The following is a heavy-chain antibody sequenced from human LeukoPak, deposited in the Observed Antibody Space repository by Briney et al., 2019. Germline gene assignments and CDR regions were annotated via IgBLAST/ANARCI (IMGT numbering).Heavy chain of an antibody. J-gene: IGHJ3*02. Sequence: KPSETLSLTCTVSGGSISSGSYYWSWIRQPAGKGLEWIGRIYTSGSTNYNPSLKSRVTISVDTSKNQFSLKLSSVTAADTAVYYCARRVRYFWSGYHDAFDIWGQGTMVTVSS. CDR2: IYTSGST. D-gene: IGHD3-3*01. CDR3: ARRVRYFWSGYHDAFDI. V-gene: IGHV4-61*02. CDR1: GGSISSGSYY.